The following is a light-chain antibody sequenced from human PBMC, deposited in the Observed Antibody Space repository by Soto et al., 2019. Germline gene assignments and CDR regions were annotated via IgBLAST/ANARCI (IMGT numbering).Light chain of an antibody. Sequence: QSVLTQPASVSGSPGQSITISCTGTSSDVGNYNYVSWYQQHPGEAPQLMIFQVSNRASGVSNRFSGSKSGDTASLTISGLQAEDEADYYCSSYTTSSTLYVFGTGTKVTVL. CDR2: QVS. V-gene: IGLV2-14*01. J-gene: IGLJ1*01. CDR3: SSYTTSSTLYV. CDR1: SSDVGNYNY.